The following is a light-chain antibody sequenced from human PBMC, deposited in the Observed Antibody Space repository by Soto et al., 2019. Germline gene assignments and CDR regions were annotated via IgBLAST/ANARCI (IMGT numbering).Light chain of an antibody. Sequence: QSVLTQPPSVSGAPGQRVTISCTGSSSNIGAGYDVHWYQQLPGTAPKLLIHSNNRRPSGVPDRFSGSKSGTSASLAISGLQSEDESVYYCAAWHDSLNGPVFGGGTKLTVL. CDR1: SSNIGAGYD. CDR2: SNN. CDR3: AAWHDSLNGPV. V-gene: IGLV1-44*01. J-gene: IGLJ3*02.